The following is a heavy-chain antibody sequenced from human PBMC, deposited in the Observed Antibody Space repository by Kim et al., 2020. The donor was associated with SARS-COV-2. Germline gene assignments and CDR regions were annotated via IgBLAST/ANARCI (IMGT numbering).Heavy chain of an antibody. Sequence: RPTSNPTLKSRVPISVDTSKDQFSLKLNSVTAADTAVYYCARTYRATIGYWGQGTLVTVSS. D-gene: IGHD1-26*01. V-gene: IGHV4-34*01. CDR2: RP. CDR3: ARTYRATIGY. J-gene: IGHJ4*02.